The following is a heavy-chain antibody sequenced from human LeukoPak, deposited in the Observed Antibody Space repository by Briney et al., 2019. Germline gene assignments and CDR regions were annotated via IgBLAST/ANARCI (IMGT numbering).Heavy chain of an antibody. CDR3: ARARGYTAYPYYFDY. CDR1: GGSITTTNS. D-gene: IGHD3-3*01. CDR2: ISLRGRT. Sequence: PSETLSLTCGVSGGSITTTNSWSWVRPPPGGGLEWIGEISLRGRTQYNPSLKSRVNISIDESKNHLYLSLASVTAADTAVYYCARARGYTAYPYYFDYWGQGTLVTVSS. J-gene: IGHJ4*02. V-gene: IGHV4-4*02.